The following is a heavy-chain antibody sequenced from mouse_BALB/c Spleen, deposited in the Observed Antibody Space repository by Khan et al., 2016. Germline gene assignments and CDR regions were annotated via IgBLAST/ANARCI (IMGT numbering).Heavy chain of an antibody. Sequence: VQLQQPGAELVKPGATVTMSCTASAINLKDTYMHWVKQRPEQGLEWIGRIDPAYGNTKYDPKFQGPATITADTSSHTAYLQLSSLTSEDTPVYSGGTYHYSAMGYWRQGTTVTVSS. CDR3: GTYHYSAMGY. D-gene: IGHD2-10*01. J-gene: IGHJ4*01. CDR1: AINLKDTY. CDR2: IDPAYGNT. V-gene: IGHV14-3*02.